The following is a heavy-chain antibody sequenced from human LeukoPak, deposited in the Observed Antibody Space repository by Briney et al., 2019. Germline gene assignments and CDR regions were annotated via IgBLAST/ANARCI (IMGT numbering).Heavy chain of an antibody. CDR3: ARGDRFLEWLPNDY. V-gene: IGHV1-2*02. J-gene: IGHJ4*02. Sequence: ASVKVSCKASGYTFTGYYMHWVRQAPGQGLEWMGWINPNSGGTNYAQKFQGRVTMTRDTFISTAYMELSRLRSDDTAVYYCARGDRFLEWLPNDYWGQGTLVTVSS. D-gene: IGHD3-3*01. CDR2: INPNSGGT. CDR1: GYTFTGYY.